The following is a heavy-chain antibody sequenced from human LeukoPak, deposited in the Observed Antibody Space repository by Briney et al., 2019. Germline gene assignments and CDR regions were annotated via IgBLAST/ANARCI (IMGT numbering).Heavy chain of an antibody. CDR3: AKDRLMTTVTTGFDY. J-gene: IGHJ4*02. Sequence: PGRSLRLSCAASGFTLSSYGMHWGRQAPGKGLGWVAVISYAGSNKYYVDSVKGRFTISRDNSKNTLYLQMNSLRAEDTAVYYCAKDRLMTTVTTGFDYWGQGTLVTVSS. CDR2: ISYAGSNK. CDR1: GFTLSSYG. V-gene: IGHV3-30*18. D-gene: IGHD4-17*01.